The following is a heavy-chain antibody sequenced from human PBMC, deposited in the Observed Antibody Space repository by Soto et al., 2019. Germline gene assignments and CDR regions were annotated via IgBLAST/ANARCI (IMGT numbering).Heavy chain of an antibody. J-gene: IGHJ4*02. CDR2: IKPDGSGE. CDR1: GITLSRDW. V-gene: IGHV3-7*01. D-gene: IGHD2-21*02. CDR3: AKLLNGVTALDY. Sequence: ESGGGLVQPGGSLRLSCTASGITLSRDWMTWVRQAPGKGLEWVASIKPDGSGEYYLDSVKGRFTISRDNTKNSLYLQANSLRADDTATYFCAKLLNGVTALDYWGQGTLVTVSS.